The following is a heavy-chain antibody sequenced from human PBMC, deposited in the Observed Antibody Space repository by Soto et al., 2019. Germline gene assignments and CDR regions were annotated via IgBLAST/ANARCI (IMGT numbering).Heavy chain of an antibody. CDR2: IRSKAYGGTT. CDR3: TSLYGDYVLDY. V-gene: IGHV3-49*04. D-gene: IGHD4-17*01. J-gene: IGHJ4*02. Sequence: PGGSLRLSCTASGFTFGDYAVSWVRQAPGKGLEWVGFIRSKAYGGTTEYAASVKGRFTISRDDSKSIAYLQMNSLKTEDTAVYYCTSLYGDYVLDYWGQGTLVTVSS. CDR1: GFTFGDYA.